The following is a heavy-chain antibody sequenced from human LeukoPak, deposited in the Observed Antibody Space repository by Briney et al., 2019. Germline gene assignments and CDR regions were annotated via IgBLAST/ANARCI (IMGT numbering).Heavy chain of an antibody. Sequence: SETLSLTCTVSGGSISSYYWSWLRQPPGKGLEWIGYIYYSGSTNYNPSLKSRVTISVDTSKNQFSLKLSSVTAADTAVYYCASTVTTSSYYYYYYMDVWGKGTTVTVSS. CDR2: IYYSGST. CDR3: ASTVTTSSYYYYYYMDV. J-gene: IGHJ6*03. D-gene: IGHD4-17*01. CDR1: GGSISSYY. V-gene: IGHV4-59*08.